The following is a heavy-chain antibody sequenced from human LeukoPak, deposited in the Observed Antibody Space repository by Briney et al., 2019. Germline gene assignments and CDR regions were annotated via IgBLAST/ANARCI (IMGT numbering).Heavy chain of an antibody. Sequence: ASVKVSCKASGYTLATHDINWVRQATGQGLEWMGWMNPNNGNTGSGQKFQGRLTMTRDTSINTAYMELSSLRSDDTAVYFCARGRRQRAAANKEYNYCYVMDVWGLGTTVTVS. D-gene: IGHD6-25*01. V-gene: IGHV1-8*01. CDR3: ARGRRQRAAANKEYNYCYVMDV. CDR2: MNPNNGNT. CDR1: GYTLATHD. J-gene: IGHJ6*02.